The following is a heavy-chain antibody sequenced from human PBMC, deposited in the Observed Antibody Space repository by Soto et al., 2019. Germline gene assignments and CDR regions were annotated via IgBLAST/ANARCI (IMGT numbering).Heavy chain of an antibody. CDR3: TRAVRLEWTMRSTWFDP. Sequence: SETLSLTCTVSGGSINSYYWSWIRQSPRRGLEWIGYIYYSGSTKYNPTLRGRVTISLYTSKNLVSLKVTSVIAADTAVYYCTRAVRLEWTMRSTWFDPWGQGTLVTVSS. CDR1: GGSINSYY. CDR2: IYYSGST. D-gene: IGHD3-3*01. J-gene: IGHJ5*02. V-gene: IGHV4-59*01.